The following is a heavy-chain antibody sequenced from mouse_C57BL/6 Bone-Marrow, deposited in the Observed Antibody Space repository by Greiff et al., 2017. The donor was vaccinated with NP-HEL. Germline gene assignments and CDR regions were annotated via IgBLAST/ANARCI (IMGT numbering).Heavy chain of an antibody. D-gene: IGHD1-1*01. CDR3: AYYGGYAMDY. J-gene: IGHJ4*01. CDR2: IYPGSGST. CDR1: GYTFTSYW. V-gene: IGHV1-55*01. Sequence: QVQLQQPGAELVKPGASVKMSCKASGYTFTSYWITWVKQRPGQGLEWIGDIYPGSGSTNYNEKFKSKATLTADTSSSTAYMQLSSLTSEDSAVYYCAYYGGYAMDYWGQGTSVTVSS.